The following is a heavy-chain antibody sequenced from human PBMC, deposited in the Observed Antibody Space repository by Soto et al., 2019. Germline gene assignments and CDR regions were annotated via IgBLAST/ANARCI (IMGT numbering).Heavy chain of an antibody. CDR3: ARAENMSSAGFGPLGY. V-gene: IGHV1-58*01. Sequence: SVNVSFKASGFTFTSSAVQWVRQARGQRLELIGWIVVGSGNTNYAQKFQERVTITRXXXXXXTXIXLXNXRSEDTAVYYCARAENMSSAGFGPLGYWG. CDR1: GFTFTSSA. CDR2: IVVGSGNT. J-gene: IGHJ4*01. D-gene: IGHD3-10*01.